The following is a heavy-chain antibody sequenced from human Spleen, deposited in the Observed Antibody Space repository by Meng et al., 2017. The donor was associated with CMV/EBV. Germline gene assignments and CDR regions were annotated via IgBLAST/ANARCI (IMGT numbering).Heavy chain of an antibody. CDR2: ISSSGSISSSGYTI. J-gene: IGHJ5*02. Sequence: GESLKISCAASGFTFSDYYMSWIRQAPGKGLEWVSYISSSGSISSSGYTIYYADSVKGRFTVSRDNARKSLYLQINSLRADDTAVYYCAKALAHYYGRVGWFDPWGQGTLVTVSS. V-gene: IGHV3-11*01. CDR1: GFTFSDYY. D-gene: IGHD3-10*01. CDR3: AKALAHYYGRVGWFDP.